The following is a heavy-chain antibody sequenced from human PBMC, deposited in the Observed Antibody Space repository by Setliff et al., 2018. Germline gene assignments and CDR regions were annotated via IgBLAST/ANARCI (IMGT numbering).Heavy chain of an antibody. CDR1: GFTFNAYW. V-gene: IGHV3-74*01. D-gene: IGHD5-18*01. Sequence: PGGSLRLSCEASGFTFNAYWMHWVRQVPGEGLEWVSRINREASTSYADSVKGRFTISRDNAKNTLYLQMNSLRAEDTAVYYCASGHRYGYLFEYWGQGTLVTVSS. J-gene: IGHJ4*02. CDR2: INREAST. CDR3: ASGHRYGYLFEY.